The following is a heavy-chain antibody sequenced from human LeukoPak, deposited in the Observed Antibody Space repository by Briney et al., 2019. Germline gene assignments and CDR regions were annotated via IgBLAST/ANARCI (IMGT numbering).Heavy chain of an antibody. D-gene: IGHD4-17*01. Sequence: GGSLRLSCAASGFTVSSNYMSWVRQAPGKGLEGVSVIYSGGTTYYADSVKGRFTISRDNSKNTLYLQMNSLRAEDTAVYYCAREFDGDYVFGAFDIWGQGTMVTVSS. J-gene: IGHJ3*02. V-gene: IGHV3-66*01. CDR2: IYSGGTT. CDR3: AREFDGDYVFGAFDI. CDR1: GFTVSSNY.